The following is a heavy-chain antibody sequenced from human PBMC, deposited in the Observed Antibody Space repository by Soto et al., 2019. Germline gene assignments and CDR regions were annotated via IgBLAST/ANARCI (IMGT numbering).Heavy chain of an antibody. CDR2: FYYTGSI. CDR3: ARSMFYSGDINYSPFEY. Sequence: SETLSLTCTVPGGSVSSGNYYWSWIRQPPGKGLEWIGYFYYTGSINYNPSLKSRVTIFIDASKNQFSLRLSSVTAADTAVYYCARSMFYSGDINYSPFEYWGQGTLVTVSS. V-gene: IGHV4-61*01. D-gene: IGHD3-10*01. J-gene: IGHJ4*02. CDR1: GGSVSSGNYY.